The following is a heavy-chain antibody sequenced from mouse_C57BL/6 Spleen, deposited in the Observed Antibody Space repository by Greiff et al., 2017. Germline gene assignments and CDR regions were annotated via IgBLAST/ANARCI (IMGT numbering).Heavy chain of an antibody. J-gene: IGHJ2*01. CDR1: GYTFTCYW. V-gene: IGHV1-52*01. CDR3: ARWVLRSLDY. D-gene: IGHD1-1*01. Sequence: QFQLQQPGAELVRPGSSVTLSCKASGYTFTCYWMHWVKQRPIQGLEWIGNINPSDSETHYNQKFKNKATLTVDKSSSTAYMQLSSLTSEDSAVYYCARWVLRSLDYWGQGTTLTVSS. CDR2: INPSDSET.